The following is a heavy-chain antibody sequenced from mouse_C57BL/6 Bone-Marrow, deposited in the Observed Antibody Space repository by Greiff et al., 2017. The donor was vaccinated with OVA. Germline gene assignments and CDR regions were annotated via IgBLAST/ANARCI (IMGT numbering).Heavy chain of an antibody. Sequence: DVLLVESGGGLVKPGGSLKLSCAASGFTFSSYTMSWVRQTPAKRLEWVATISGGGGNTYYPDSVKGRFTISRDTAYSTLYMQMRSLRSEDSALYYCARRDYGNSSEYIDVWGTGTTVTVSS. CDR3: ARRDYGNSSEYIDV. CDR1: GFTFSSYT. V-gene: IGHV5-9*01. CDR2: ISGGGGNT. J-gene: IGHJ1*03. D-gene: IGHD1-1*01.